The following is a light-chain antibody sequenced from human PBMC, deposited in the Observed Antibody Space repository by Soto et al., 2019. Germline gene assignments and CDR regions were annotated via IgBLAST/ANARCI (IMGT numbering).Light chain of an antibody. CDR1: SSDVGGYNY. J-gene: IGLJ2*01. Sequence: QPVLTQPASVSGSPGQSITISCTGTSSDVGGYNYVSWYQQHPGKAPKLMIYDVSNRPSGFSNRFSGSKSGNTASLTISGLQAEDEADYYCSSYTSSSTLVFGGGTKLTVL. V-gene: IGLV2-14*01. CDR2: DVS. CDR3: SSYTSSSTLV.